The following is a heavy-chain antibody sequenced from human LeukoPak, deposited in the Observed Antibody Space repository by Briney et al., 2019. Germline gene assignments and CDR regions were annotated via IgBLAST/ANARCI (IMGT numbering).Heavy chain of an antibody. CDR1: GFTFNTFW. Sequence: PGGSLRLSCAASGFTFNTFWMSWVRQAPGKGLEWVANIKHDGSEKYYVDSVKGRFTISRDNAKNSLYLQMSSLRAEDTAVYYCARETEATVTTPYYFDYWGQGTLVTVSS. J-gene: IGHJ4*02. CDR2: IKHDGSEK. CDR3: ARETEATVTTPYYFDY. V-gene: IGHV3-7*01. D-gene: IGHD4-17*01.